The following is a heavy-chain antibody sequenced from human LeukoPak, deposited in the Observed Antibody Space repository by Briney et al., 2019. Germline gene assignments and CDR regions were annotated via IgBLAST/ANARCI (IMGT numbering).Heavy chain of an antibody. V-gene: IGHV4-31*03. J-gene: IGHJ4*02. CDR2: IYYSGST. D-gene: IGHD6-19*01. Sequence: KTSQTLSLTCTVSGGSISSGGYYWSWIRQHPGKGLEWIGYIYYSGSTYYNPSLKSRVTISVDTSKNQFSLKLSSVTAADTAVYYCAREIGGSGWFYFDYWGQGTLVTVSS. CDR1: GGSISSGGYY. CDR3: AREIGGSGWFYFDY.